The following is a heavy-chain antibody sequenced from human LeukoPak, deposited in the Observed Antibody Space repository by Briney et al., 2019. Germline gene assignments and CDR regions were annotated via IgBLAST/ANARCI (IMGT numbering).Heavy chain of an antibody. D-gene: IGHD1-1*01. CDR3: ASSGTTQLFDY. Sequence: ASETLSLTCTVSGGSISSGDYYWSWIRQPPGKGLEWIGYIYYSGSTYYNPSLKSRVTISVDTSKNQFSLKLSSVTAADTAVYYCASSGTTQLFDYWGQGTLVTVSS. J-gene: IGHJ4*02. CDR1: GGSISSGDYY. CDR2: IYYSGST. V-gene: IGHV4-30-4*02.